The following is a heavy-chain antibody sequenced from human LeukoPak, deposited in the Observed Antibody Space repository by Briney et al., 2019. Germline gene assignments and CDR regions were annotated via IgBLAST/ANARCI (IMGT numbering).Heavy chain of an antibody. CDR2: INHSGST. CDR1: GGSFSGYY. CDR3: AEHLSLNYASGTGWT. D-gene: IGHD3-10*01. J-gene: IGHJ5*02. V-gene: IGHV4-34*01. Sequence: SETLSLTCAVYGGSFSGYYWSWIRQPPGKWLEWIGEINHSGSTNYNPSLKSRVTISVDTSKNQFSLKVTSVTAADTAIYYCAEHLSLNYASGTGWTWGQGTLVAVSS.